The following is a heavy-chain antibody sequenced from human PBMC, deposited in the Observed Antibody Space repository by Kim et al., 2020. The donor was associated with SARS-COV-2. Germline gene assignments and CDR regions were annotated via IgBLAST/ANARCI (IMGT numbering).Heavy chain of an antibody. J-gene: IGHJ6*02. CDR3: ARDPGDSTRYYYYGMDV. V-gene: IGHV4-4*02. CDR1: GGSISSSNW. CDR2: IYHSGST. Sequence: LRETLSLTCAVSGGSISSSNWWRWVRQPPGKGLEWIGEIYHSGSTNYNPSLKSRVTISVDKSKNQFSLKLSSVTAADTAVYYCARDPGDSTRYYYYGMDVWGQGTTVTVSS. D-gene: IGHD4-17*01.